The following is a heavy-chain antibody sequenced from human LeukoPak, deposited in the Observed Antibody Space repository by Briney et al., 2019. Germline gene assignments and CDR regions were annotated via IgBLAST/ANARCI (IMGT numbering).Heavy chain of an antibody. CDR1: GFTFSTYA. D-gene: IGHD1-26*01. V-gene: IGHV3-23*01. CDR2: VGGGADWT. J-gene: IGHJ4*02. CDR3: AKALLVGTTPFDY. Sequence: GGSLRLSCAASGFTFSTYAMSWVRQAPGKGLEWVSSVGGGADWTYYPGAVKGRFSISRDNSKNTLYLQMNNLRAEGTAVYYCAKALLVGTTPFDYWGQGTLVTVSS.